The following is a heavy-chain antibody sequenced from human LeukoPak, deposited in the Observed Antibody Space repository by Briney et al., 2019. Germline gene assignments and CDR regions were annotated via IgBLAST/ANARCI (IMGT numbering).Heavy chain of an antibody. CDR3: ARRDNVDSEYYFDY. J-gene: IGHJ4*02. V-gene: IGHV5-51*01. D-gene: IGHD4-17*01. CDR1: GYSFTSYW. CDR2: IYPRDSHT. Sequence: GESLKISCKGSGYSFTSYWIGWVRQMPGKGLEWLGIIYPRDSHTRYSPSFQGQVTFSADKSISTAYLEWNSLKASDTAMYYCARRDNVDSEYYFDYWGQGTLVTVSS.